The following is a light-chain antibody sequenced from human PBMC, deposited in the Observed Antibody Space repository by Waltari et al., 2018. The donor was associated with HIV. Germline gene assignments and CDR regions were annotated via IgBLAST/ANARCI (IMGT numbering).Light chain of an antibody. CDR3: QVWDSSSDLNWV. CDR1: NIGIKS. J-gene: IGLJ3*02. V-gene: IGLV3-21*04. Sequence: SYVLTQPPSVSVAPGKTARITCGGNNIGIKSVHWYQQKPGQAPVLVIYDDSDRPSGIPERLSGSNSGNTATLTISRVEAGDEDDYYCQVWDSSSDLNWVFGGGTKLTVL. CDR2: DDS.